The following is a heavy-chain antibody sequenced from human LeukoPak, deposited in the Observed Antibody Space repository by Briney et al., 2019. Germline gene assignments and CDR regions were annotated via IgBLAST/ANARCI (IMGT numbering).Heavy chain of an antibody. CDR3: ARDVVKAAISAFGI. CDR2: IIPIFGTA. V-gene: IGHV1-69*01. D-gene: IGHD2-2*01. CDR1: GGTFSSYA. Sequence: SVKVSCKASGGTFSSYAISWVRQAPGQGLEWMGGIIPIFGTANYAQKFQGRVTITADESTSTAYMELSSLRSEDTAVYYCARDVVKAAISAFGIWGQGTMVTVSS. J-gene: IGHJ3*02.